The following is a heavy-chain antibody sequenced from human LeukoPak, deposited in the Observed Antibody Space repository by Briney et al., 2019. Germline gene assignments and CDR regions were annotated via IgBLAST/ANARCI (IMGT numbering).Heavy chain of an antibody. D-gene: IGHD3-22*01. J-gene: IGHJ4*02. CDR3: ARVRYYDSSGYSDY. CDR2: ISAYNGNT. CDR1: GYTFTSNG. Sequence: GASVKVSCKASGYTFTSNGISWVRQAPGQGLEWMGWISAYNGNTNYAQKLQGRVTMTTDTSTSTAYMELRSLRSDDTAAYYCARVRYYDSSGYSDYWGQGTLVTVSS. V-gene: IGHV1-18*01.